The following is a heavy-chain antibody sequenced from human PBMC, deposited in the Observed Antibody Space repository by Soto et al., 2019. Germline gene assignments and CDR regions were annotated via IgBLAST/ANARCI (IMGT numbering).Heavy chain of an antibody. V-gene: IGHV2-5*02. CDR3: AHWRGGGARF. CDR1: GFSLNTRDVG. D-gene: IGHD3-16*01. CDR2: VYWDDDK. J-gene: IGHJ4*02. Sequence: QITLNESGPALVKPTQTLTLTCTCSGFSLNTRDVGVGWIRQPPGKALEWLGVVYWDDDKTYSPSLKSRLTITKDTPKNQVGLRMTTMDPVDTATYYCAHWRGGGARFWGQGPRVTVST.